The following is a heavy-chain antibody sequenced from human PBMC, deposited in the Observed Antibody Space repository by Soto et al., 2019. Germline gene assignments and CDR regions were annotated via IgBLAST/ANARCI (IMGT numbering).Heavy chain of an antibody. CDR2: IYPGDSDT. Sequence: GESLKISCKGSGYSFTSYWIGWVRQMPGKGLEWMGIIYPGDSDTRYSPSFQGQVTISADKSISTAYLQWSSLKASDTAMYYCAIRGDYYGSGRNGMDVWGQGTTVTVSS. CDR1: GYSFTSYW. CDR3: AIRGDYYGSGRNGMDV. D-gene: IGHD3-10*01. J-gene: IGHJ6*02. V-gene: IGHV5-51*01.